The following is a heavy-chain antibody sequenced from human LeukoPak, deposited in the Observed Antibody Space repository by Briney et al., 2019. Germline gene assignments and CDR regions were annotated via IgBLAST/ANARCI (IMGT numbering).Heavy chain of an antibody. J-gene: IGHJ6*03. D-gene: IGHD4-17*01. Sequence: GGSLRLSCAASGFTFSSYGMHWVRQAPGKGLEWVAVISYDGSNKYYADSVKGRFTISRDNSKNTLYLQMNSLRAEDTAVYYCAKGGHGDYYYYYYMDVWGKGTTVTVSS. CDR3: AKGGHGDYYYYYYMDV. CDR2: ISYDGSNK. V-gene: IGHV3-30*18. CDR1: GFTFSSYG.